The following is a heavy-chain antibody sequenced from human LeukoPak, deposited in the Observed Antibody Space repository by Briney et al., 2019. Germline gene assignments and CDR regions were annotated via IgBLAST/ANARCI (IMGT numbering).Heavy chain of an antibody. J-gene: IGHJ5*02. V-gene: IGHV1-18*01. Sequence: ASVKVSCKASGYTFTSYGISWVRQAPGQGLEWMGWISAYNGNTNYAQKLQGRVTMTTDTSTSTAYMELRSLRSDDTAVYYCARFIGSGFGELLGWFDPWGQGTLVTVSS. CDR3: ARFIGSGFGELLGWFDP. D-gene: IGHD3-10*01. CDR2: ISAYNGNT. CDR1: GYTFTSYG.